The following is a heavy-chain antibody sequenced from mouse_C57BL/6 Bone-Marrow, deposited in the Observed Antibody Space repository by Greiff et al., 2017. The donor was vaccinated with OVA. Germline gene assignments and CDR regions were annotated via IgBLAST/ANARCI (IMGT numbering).Heavy chain of an antibody. Sequence: QVQLKQPGAELVKPGASVKLSCKASGYTFTSYWMHWVKQRPGRGLEWIGRIDPNSGGTKYNEKFKSKATLTVDKPSSTAYMQLSSLTSEVSAVYYCAIYYYGAFDYWGQGTTLSVSS. J-gene: IGHJ2*01. V-gene: IGHV1-72*01. CDR3: AIYYYGAFDY. D-gene: IGHD1-1*01. CDR2: IDPNSGGT. CDR1: GYTFTSYW.